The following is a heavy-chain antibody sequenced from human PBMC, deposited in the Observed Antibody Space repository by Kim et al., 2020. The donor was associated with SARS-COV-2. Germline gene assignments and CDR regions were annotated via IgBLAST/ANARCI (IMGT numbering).Heavy chain of an antibody. J-gene: IGHJ6*02. Sequence: SLKSRVTISVDTSNNQFSLKLSSVTAAYTAVYYCARSLHRYYYYYGMDVWGQGTTVTVSS. CDR3: ARSLHRYYYYYGMDV. V-gene: IGHV4-39*01. D-gene: IGHD3-16*01.